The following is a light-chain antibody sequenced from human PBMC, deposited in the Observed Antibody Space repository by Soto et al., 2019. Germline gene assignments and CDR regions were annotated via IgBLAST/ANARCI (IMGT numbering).Light chain of an antibody. Sequence: QSVLTQPASVSGSPGQSITISCTGTTRDIAGYNYISWYQQLPGKAPKLMIYQVTIRPSGISNRLSGSKSGNTASLTISGLQAEDEADYYCDSFSNSTSLYVFGTGTKVTVL. CDR3: DSFSNSTSLYV. J-gene: IGLJ1*01. V-gene: IGLV2-14*01. CDR1: TRDIAGYNY. CDR2: QVT.